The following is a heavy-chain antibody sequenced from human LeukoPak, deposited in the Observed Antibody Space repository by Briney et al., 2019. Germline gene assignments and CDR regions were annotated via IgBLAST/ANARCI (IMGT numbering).Heavy chain of an antibody. CDR2: IYPGGSDT. Sequence: PGEALKISLKGSGYSFTRYWIGWVRQMPGKGLEWMGTIYPGGSDTSYSPSFKGRFTISADKSISTAYLQWSSLKASDTAMYYCARHGSYYYDSSGYYLGAFDIWGQGTMVTVSS. J-gene: IGHJ3*02. V-gene: IGHV5-51*01. CDR1: GYSFTRYW. CDR3: ARHGSYYYDSSGYYLGAFDI. D-gene: IGHD3-22*01.